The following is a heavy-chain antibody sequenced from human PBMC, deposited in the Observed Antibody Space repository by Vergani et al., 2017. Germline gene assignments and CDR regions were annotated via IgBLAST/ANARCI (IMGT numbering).Heavy chain of an antibody. D-gene: IGHD1-26*01. CDR1: GGSISSDNYY. V-gene: IGHV4-30-4*01. CDR2: IYYSGFT. J-gene: IGHJ1*01. Sequence: QVQLQESGPGLVKPSQTLSLTCTVSGGSISSDNYYWSWIRQPPGKGLEWIGYIYYSGFTYYNPSLKSRVSISVDTSKNQFSLKLSSVTAADTAVYYCDRYSGGDSEYFQHWGQGTLVTVSS. CDR3: DRYSGGDSEYFQH.